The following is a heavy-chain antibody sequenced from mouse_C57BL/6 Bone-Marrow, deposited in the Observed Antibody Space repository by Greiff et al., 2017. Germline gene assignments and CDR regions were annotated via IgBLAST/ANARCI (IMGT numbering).Heavy chain of an antibody. V-gene: IGHV1-69*01. CDR3: AREGVMVPYYFDY. CDR1: GYTFTSYW. CDR2: IDPSDSYT. D-gene: IGHD2-2*01. Sequence: LQQPGAELVMPGASVKLSCKASGYTFTSYWMHWVKQRPGQGLEWIGEIDPSDSYTNYNQKFKGKSTLTVDKSSSTAYMQLSSLTSEDSAVYYCAREGVMVPYYFDYWGQGTTLTVSS. J-gene: IGHJ2*01.